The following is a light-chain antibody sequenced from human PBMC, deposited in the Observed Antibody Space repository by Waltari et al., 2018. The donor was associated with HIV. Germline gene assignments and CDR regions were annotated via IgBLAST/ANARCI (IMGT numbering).Light chain of an antibody. Sequence: NFILTQSHSVSESPGKTVTISCTRSSGGIGSTYIQWYQHRPGRSPDTVIYEDSQRPSGVPNRFSGSVDSSSNSASLTISGLKTEDEADYFCQSYDGTTVVFGGGTRLTVL. CDR2: EDS. CDR1: SGGIGSTY. CDR3: QSYDGTTVV. V-gene: IGLV6-57*01. J-gene: IGLJ2*01.